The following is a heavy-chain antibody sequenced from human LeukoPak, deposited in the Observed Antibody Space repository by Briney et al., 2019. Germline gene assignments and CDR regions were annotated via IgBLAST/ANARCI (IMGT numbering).Heavy chain of an antibody. CDR3: ATDWGSGTKYVRAFDL. J-gene: IGHJ3*01. Sequence: GGSLRLSCAASGFTFSWYSMNWVRQAPGKGLEWVSSISSSSSYIYDADSVKGRFTISRDNAKNSLYLQMNSLKTEDTAVYYCATDWGSGTKYVRAFDLWGQGTKVTVSS. CDR1: GFTFSWYS. D-gene: IGHD3-16*01. CDR2: ISSSSSYI. V-gene: IGHV3-21*03.